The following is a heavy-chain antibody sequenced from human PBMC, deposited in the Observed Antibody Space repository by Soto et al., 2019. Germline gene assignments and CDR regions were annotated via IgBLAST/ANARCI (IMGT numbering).Heavy chain of an antibody. CDR2: ISSSSSYI. D-gene: IGHD6-13*01. J-gene: IGHJ6*02. V-gene: IGHV3-21*01. CDR3: ARTGYSSSWYPTYYYYGMDV. CDR1: GFTFSSYS. Sequence: PGGSLRLSCAASGFTFSSYSMNWVRQAPGKGLEWVSSISSSSSYIYYADSVKGRFTISRDNAKNSLYLQMNSLRAEDTAVYYCARTGYSSSWYPTYYYYGMDVWGQGTTVTVS.